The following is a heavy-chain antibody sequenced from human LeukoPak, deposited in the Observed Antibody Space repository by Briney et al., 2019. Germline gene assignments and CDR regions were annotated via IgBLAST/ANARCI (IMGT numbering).Heavy chain of an antibody. D-gene: IGHD2/OR15-2a*01. Sequence: PGASLRLSCAASGFTFTCYALDWVRQAPGKGLEWISVISGDGDSTHYADSVKGRFTISRDNSKNTLYLQMNSLRAEDTAVYYCARDEYKADAYWGQGTLVTVSS. V-gene: IGHV3-23*01. CDR1: GFTFTCYA. CDR3: ARDEYKADAY. J-gene: IGHJ4*02. CDR2: ISGDGDST.